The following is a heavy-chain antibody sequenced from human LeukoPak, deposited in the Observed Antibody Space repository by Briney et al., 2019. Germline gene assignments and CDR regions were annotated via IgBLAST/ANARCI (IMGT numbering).Heavy chain of an antibody. Sequence: PSETLSLTCNVSGASVSTHSWTWIRQPAGKRLEWIGRIHASGSANYNPSLKSRVAMSVDTSNNQFSLKVTSVTAADTAVYYCARAPRLLLFDYWGQGTLVTVSS. CDR2: IHASGSA. CDR1: GASVSTHS. V-gene: IGHV4-4*07. D-gene: IGHD2-15*01. J-gene: IGHJ4*02. CDR3: ARAPRLLLFDY.